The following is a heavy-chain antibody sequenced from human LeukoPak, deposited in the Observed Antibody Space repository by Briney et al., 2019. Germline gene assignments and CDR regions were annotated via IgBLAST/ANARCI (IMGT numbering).Heavy chain of an antibody. CDR2: IYFSET. J-gene: IGHJ3*02. Sequence: PSETLSLTCTVSGASFSDTTYYWAWIRQPPGKGLEWIGSIYFSETKYNPSLKSRITISGDTSKNQFSLKLSSVTAAGTAVYYCASPSKLVISRGGFDIWGQGTMVTVSA. CDR3: ASPSKLVISRGGFDI. D-gene: IGHD3-22*01. CDR1: GASFSDTTYY. V-gene: IGHV4-39*01.